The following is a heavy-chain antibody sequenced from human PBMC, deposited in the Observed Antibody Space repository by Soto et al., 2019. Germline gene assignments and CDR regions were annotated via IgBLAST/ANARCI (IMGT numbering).Heavy chain of an antibody. CDR3: ARDQGSCSSTSCAQDAFDI. J-gene: IGHJ3*02. V-gene: IGHV4-31*03. CDR1: GGSISSGGYY. CDR2: IYYSGST. Sequence: QVQLQESGPGLVKPSQTLSLTCTVSGGSISSGGYYWSWIRQPPGKGLEWIGYIYYSGSTYYNPSRRSRVTIAVDMSKNQFSLKLSSVTAADTAVYYCARDQGSCSSTSCAQDAFDIWGQGTMVTVSS. D-gene: IGHD2-2*01.